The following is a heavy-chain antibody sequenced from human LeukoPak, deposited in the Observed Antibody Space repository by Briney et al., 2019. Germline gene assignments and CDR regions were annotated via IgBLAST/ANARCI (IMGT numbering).Heavy chain of an antibody. V-gene: IGHV1-69*04. CDR3: ARGTIFGVAYFDY. CDR2: IIPILGIA. J-gene: IGHJ4*02. D-gene: IGHD3-3*01. Sequence: SVKVPCKASGGTFSSYAISWVRQAPGQGLEWMGRIIPILGIANYAQKFQGRVTITADKSTSTAYMELSSLRSEDTAVYYCARGTIFGVAYFDYWGQGTLVTVSS. CDR1: GGTFSSYA.